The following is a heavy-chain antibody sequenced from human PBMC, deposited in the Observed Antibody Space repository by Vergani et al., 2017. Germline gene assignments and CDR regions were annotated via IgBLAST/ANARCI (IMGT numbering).Heavy chain of an antibody. CDR2: IYYSGST. D-gene: IGHD4-17*01. V-gene: IGHV4-39*07. J-gene: IGHJ4*02. CDR3: ARGLTVTYVILVYYFDY. Sequence: QLQLQESGPGLVKPSETLSLTCTVSGGSISSSSYYWGWIRQPPGKGLGWIGSIYYSGSTYYNPSLKSRVTISVDTSKNQFSLQLSSVTAADTAVYYCARGLTVTYVILVYYFDYWGQGTLVTVSS. CDR1: GGSISSSSYY.